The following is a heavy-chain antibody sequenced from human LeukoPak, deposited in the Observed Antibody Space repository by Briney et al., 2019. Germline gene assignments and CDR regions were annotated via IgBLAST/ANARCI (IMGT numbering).Heavy chain of an antibody. J-gene: IGHJ5*02. V-gene: IGHV3-23*01. CDR1: EFTFSSYA. CDR3: AKDRVAAIGGWFDP. CDR2: ISGSGDT. Sequence: GGSLRLSCAASEFTFSSYAMSWVRQAPGKGLEWVSAISGSGDTNYADSVKGRFTISRDNSRKMLYLQLNSLRVEDTAVYYCAKDRVAAIGGWFDPWGQGTLVTVSS. D-gene: IGHD6-13*01.